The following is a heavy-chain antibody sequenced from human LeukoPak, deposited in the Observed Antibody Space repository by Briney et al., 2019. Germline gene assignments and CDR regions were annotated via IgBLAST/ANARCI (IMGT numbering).Heavy chain of an antibody. CDR2: IGASGGST. J-gene: IGHJ2*01. CDR1: GFTFSSYA. CDR3: AKDPYCGGDCYFDL. V-gene: IGHV3-23*01. D-gene: IGHD2-21*01. Sequence: GGSLRLSCAASGFTFSSYAMSWVRQAPGKGLEWVSGIGASGGSTYYADFLKGRFTISRDNSKNTLYLQMNSLRAEDTAVYYCAKDPYCGGDCYFDLWGRGTLVTVSS.